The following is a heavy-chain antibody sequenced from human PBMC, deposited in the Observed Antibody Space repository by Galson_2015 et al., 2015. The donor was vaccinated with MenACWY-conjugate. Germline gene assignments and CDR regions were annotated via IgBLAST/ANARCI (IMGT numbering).Heavy chain of an antibody. Sequence: SVKVSCKASGYTFTSYGISWVRQAPGQGLEWMGWISAYNGNTNYAQKLQGRVTMTTDTSTSTAYMELRSLRSDDTAVYYCARDGYDFWSVNVSDYWGQGTLVTVSS. CDR2: ISAYNGNT. V-gene: IGHV1-18*01. J-gene: IGHJ4*02. CDR3: ARDGYDFWSVNVSDY. D-gene: IGHD3-3*01. CDR1: GYTFTSYG.